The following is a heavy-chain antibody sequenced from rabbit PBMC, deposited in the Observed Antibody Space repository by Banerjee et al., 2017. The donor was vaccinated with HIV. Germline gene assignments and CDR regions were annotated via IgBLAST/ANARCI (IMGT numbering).Heavy chain of an antibody. Sequence: QQQLVESGGGLVQPGGSLTLTCKASGFDFSTSGMCWVRQAPGKGPEWIACIYFGDGSTYYASWVNGRFTITRSTSLSTVTLQMTSLTAVDTATYFCARDLAGVIGWNFGLWGPGTLVTVS. D-gene: IGHD4-1*01. CDR2: IYFGDGST. CDR3: ARDLAGVIGWNFGL. V-gene: IGHV1S47*01. J-gene: IGHJ4*01. CDR1: GFDFSTSG.